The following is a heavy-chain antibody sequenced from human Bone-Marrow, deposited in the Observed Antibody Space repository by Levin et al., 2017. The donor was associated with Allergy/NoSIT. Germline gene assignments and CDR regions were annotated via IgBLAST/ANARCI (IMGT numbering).Heavy chain of an antibody. Sequence: SQTLSLTCTVSGGSISSGGYYWSWIRQHPGKGLEWIGYIYYSGSTYYNPSLKSRVTISVDTSKNQFSLKLGSVTAADTAVYYCARARGADDAFDIWGQGTMVTVSS. V-gene: IGHV4-31*03. CDR2: IYYSGST. CDR1: GGSISSGGYY. D-gene: IGHD3-10*01. CDR3: ARARGADDAFDI. J-gene: IGHJ3*02.